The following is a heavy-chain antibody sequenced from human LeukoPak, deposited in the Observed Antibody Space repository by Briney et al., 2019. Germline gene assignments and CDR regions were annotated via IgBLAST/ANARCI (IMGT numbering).Heavy chain of an antibody. V-gene: IGHV3-30*18. CDR2: ISYDGSNK. D-gene: IGHD5-18*01. J-gene: IGHJ4*02. CDR3: AKFPPVDTAMVTDY. CDR1: GFTFSSYG. Sequence: GGSLRLSCAGSGFTFSSYGMHWVRQAPGKGLEWVAVISYDGSNKYYADSVKGRFTISRDNSKSTLYLQMNSLRAEDTAVYYCAKFPPVDTAMVTDYWGQGTLVTVSS.